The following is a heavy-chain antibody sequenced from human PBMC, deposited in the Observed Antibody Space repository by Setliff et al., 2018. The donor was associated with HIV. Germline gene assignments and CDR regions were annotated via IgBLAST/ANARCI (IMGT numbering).Heavy chain of an antibody. V-gene: IGHV4-59*01. J-gene: IGHJ4*02. CDR3: ARTQSGYFDY. CDR1: GGSISSYY. CDR2: IYYSGST. D-gene: IGHD1-26*01. Sequence: SETLSLTCTASGGSISSYYWSWIRQPPGKGLEWIGYIYYSGSTNYNPSLKSRITISVDTSKNQFSLKLSSVTAADTAVYYCARTQSGYFDYWGQGTLVTVSS.